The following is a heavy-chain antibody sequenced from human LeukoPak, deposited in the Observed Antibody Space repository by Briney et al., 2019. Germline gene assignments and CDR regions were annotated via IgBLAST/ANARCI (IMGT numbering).Heavy chain of an antibody. J-gene: IGHJ4*02. V-gene: IGHV3-30*02. CDR2: IRYDGSNK. D-gene: IGHD6-19*01. CDR3: AKDKRYLIAVAGTYYFDY. CDR1: GFTFSSYG. Sequence: PGGSLRLSCAASGFTFSSYGMHWVRQAPGKGLEWVAFIRYDGSNKYYADSVKGRFTISRDNSKNTLYLQMNSLRAEDTAVYYCAKDKRYLIAVAGTYYFDYWGQGTLVTVSS.